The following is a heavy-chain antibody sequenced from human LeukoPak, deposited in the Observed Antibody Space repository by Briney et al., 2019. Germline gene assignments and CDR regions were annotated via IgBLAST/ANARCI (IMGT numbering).Heavy chain of an antibody. V-gene: IGHV3-23*01. D-gene: IGHD3-10*01. CDR1: GFTFDNYA. CDR2: ISGGGAKK. Sequence: GGSLRLSCAASGFTFDNYAMNWVRQAPGKGLEWVSYISGGGAKKHYSDSVKGRFTISRDNPKNTLYLQINNLRAEDTAMYYCAKCAAGYYNDAFDIWGRGTMVTVSS. CDR3: AKCAAGYYNDAFDI. J-gene: IGHJ3*02.